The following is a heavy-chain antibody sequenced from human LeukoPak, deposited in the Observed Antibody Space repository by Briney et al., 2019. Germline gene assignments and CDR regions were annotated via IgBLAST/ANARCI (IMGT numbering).Heavy chain of an antibody. V-gene: IGHV5-51*01. J-gene: IGHJ4*02. CDR1: GDSFTNYW. CDR3: ASGLEGYGDYYFDY. CDR2: IYPGDSDT. Sequence: GEALKISCKGSGDSFTNYWIGWVRPIPRKSLGWMGIIYPGDSDTRYSPSFQGQVTISADKSISTAYLQWSSLKASDTAMYYCASGLEGYGDYYFDYWGQGTLVTVSS. D-gene: IGHD4-17*01.